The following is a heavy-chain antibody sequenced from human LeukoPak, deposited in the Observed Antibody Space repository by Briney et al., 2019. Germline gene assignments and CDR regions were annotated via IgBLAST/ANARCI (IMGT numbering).Heavy chain of an antibody. Sequence: SVKVSCKASGGTFSSYAISWVRQAPGQGLEWMGGIIPIFGTANYAQKFQGRVTITADESTSTAYMELSSLRSEDTAVYYCARGRYSSSWYYYYYYGMDVWGQGTTVTVSS. CDR3: ARGRYSSSWYYYYYYGMDV. V-gene: IGHV1-69*13. J-gene: IGHJ6*02. CDR1: GGTFSSYA. D-gene: IGHD6-13*01. CDR2: IIPIFGTA.